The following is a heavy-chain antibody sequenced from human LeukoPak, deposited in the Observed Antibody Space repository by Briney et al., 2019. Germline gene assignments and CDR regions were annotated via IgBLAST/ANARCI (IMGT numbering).Heavy chain of an antibody. D-gene: IGHD3-22*01. J-gene: IGHJ4*02. V-gene: IGHV4-59*08. CDR1: GGSIRNYY. CDR3: ASRAYYDSSGLDY. Sequence: SETLSLTCSVSGGSIRNYYWTWIRQPPGKGLEWIGHVSNSGGTKYNPSLKSRVTISIDTSKKHFSLKLSSVTAADTAVYYCASRAYYDSSGLDYWGQGILVTVSS. CDR2: VSNSGGT.